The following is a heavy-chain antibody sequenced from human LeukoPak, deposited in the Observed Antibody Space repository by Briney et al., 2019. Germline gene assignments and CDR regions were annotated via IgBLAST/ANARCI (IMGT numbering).Heavy chain of an antibody. Sequence: PGGSLRLSCAASGFTFSSYGMHWVRQAPGKGLEWVAFIRYDASNKDYADSVKGRFTISRDNSKNTLYLQMNSLRAEDTAVYYCAKDFQLDACAFDIWGQGTMVTVSS. CDR3: AKDFQLDACAFDI. D-gene: IGHD1-1*01. V-gene: IGHV3-30*02. J-gene: IGHJ3*02. CDR1: GFTFSSYG. CDR2: IRYDASNK.